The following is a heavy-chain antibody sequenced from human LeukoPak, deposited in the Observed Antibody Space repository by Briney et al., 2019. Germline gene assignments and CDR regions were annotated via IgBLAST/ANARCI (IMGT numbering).Heavy chain of an antibody. J-gene: IGHJ4*02. Sequence: SETLSLTCTVSGGSISTYYWNWIRQPAGKGLEWIGRIYTSGSTNYNPSLKSRVTMSVDTSKNQFSLKLSSVTAADTAVYYCARVLRDRTIGYFDYWGQGTLVTVSS. CDR2: IYTSGST. V-gene: IGHV4-4*07. D-gene: IGHD3-3*01. CDR3: ARVLRDRTIGYFDY. CDR1: GGSISTYY.